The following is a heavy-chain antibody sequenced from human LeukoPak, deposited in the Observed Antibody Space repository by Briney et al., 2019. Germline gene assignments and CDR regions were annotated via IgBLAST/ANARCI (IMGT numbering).Heavy chain of an antibody. Sequence: PGASLRLSCAASGFTFSSYAMSWVRQAPGKGLEWVSAISGSGGSTYYADSVKGRFTISRDNSKNTLYLQMNSLRAEDTAVYYCANVGIAVAGTFDYWGQGTLVTVSS. CDR3: ANVGIAVAGTFDY. CDR1: GFTFSSYA. D-gene: IGHD6-19*01. J-gene: IGHJ4*02. V-gene: IGHV3-23*01. CDR2: ISGSGGST.